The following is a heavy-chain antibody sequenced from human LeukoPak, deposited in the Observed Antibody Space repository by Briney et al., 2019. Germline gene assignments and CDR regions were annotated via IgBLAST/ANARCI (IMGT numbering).Heavy chain of an antibody. Sequence: SETLSLTCTVSGGSISSSSYCWGWIRQPPGKGLEWIGSIYYSGSTYYNPSLKSRVTISVDTSKNQFSLKLSSVTAADTAVYYCARVLTRGWYEGRFDYWGQGTLVTVSS. J-gene: IGHJ4*02. CDR3: ARVLTRGWYEGRFDY. V-gene: IGHV4-39*07. CDR1: GGSISSSSYC. D-gene: IGHD6-19*01. CDR2: IYYSGST.